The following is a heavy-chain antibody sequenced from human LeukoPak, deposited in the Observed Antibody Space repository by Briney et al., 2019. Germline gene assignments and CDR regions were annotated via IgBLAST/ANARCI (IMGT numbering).Heavy chain of an antibody. V-gene: IGHV3-7*01. Sequence: GGCLRLSCAASGFTFSNYWMSWVRQASGKGLEWVASIRPDGDGDHFMDSVKGRFTISRDNAERSLFLQMNSLRADDTAVYYCARLMGGVTTYDSWGQGTLVTVSS. D-gene: IGHD4-11*01. CDR3: ARLMGGVTTYDS. J-gene: IGHJ4*02. CDR1: GFTFSNYW. CDR2: IRPDGDGD.